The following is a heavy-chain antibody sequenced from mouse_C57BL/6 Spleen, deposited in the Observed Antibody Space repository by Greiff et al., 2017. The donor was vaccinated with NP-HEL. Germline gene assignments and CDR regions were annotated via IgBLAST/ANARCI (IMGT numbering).Heavy chain of an antibody. J-gene: IGHJ3*01. CDR2: IDPNSGGT. Sequence: QVQLQQPGAELVKPGASVKLSCKASGYTFTSYWMHWVKQRPGRGLEWIGRIDPNSGGTKYNEQFKSKATLTVDKPSSTAYMQLSSRTSEDSAVYYCARWNWDGAYWGQGTLVTVSA. CDR3: ARWNWDGAY. D-gene: IGHD4-1*01. V-gene: IGHV1-72*01. CDR1: GYTFTSYW.